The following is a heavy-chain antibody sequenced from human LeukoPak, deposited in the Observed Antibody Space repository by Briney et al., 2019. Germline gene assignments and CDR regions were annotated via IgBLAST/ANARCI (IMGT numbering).Heavy chain of an antibody. CDR1: GGTFSNYA. Sequence: ASVKVSCKASGGTFSNYATSWVRQAPGQGLEWMGGIIPIFGTSNYAQKFQGRVTVTADESTSTAYMELSSLRSEDTAVYYCARMTGDTYYYYGMDVWGQGTTVTVSS. J-gene: IGHJ6*02. D-gene: IGHD7-27*01. CDR2: IIPIFGTS. V-gene: IGHV1-69*13. CDR3: ARMTGDTYYYYGMDV.